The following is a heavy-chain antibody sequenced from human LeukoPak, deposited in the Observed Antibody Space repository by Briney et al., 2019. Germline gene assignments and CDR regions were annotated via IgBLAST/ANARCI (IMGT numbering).Heavy chain of an antibody. Sequence: ASVKVSCKASGYTFTSYGISWVRQAPGHGLEWMGWLNPNNGKTGYAQKFQGRVTITRDTSISTAYMELSSLRSEDTAVYYCARRARDCSRTTCFNYYYYTDVWGKGTTVTVSS. J-gene: IGHJ6*03. CDR3: ARRARDCSRTTCFNYYYYTDV. V-gene: IGHV1-8*03. D-gene: IGHD2-2*01. CDR1: GYTFTSYG. CDR2: LNPNNGKT.